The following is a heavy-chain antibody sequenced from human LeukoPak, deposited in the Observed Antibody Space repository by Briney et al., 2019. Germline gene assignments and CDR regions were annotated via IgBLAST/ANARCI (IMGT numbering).Heavy chain of an antibody. CDR2: IVVGSGNT. V-gene: IGHV1-58*02. D-gene: IGHD3-3*01. CDR1: GFTFTSSA. Sequence: SVKVSCKASGFTFTSSAMQWVRQARGQRLEWIGWIVVGSGNTNYAQKFQGRVTITADESTSTAYMELSSLRSEDTAVYYCAREPPTIFGVVIPNWFDPWGQGTLVTVSS. J-gene: IGHJ5*02. CDR3: AREPPTIFGVVIPNWFDP.